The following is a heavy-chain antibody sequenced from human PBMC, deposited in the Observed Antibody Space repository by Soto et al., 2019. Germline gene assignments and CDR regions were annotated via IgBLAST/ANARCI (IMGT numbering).Heavy chain of an antibody. CDR1: GGTFSSYA. Sequence: QVQLVQSGAEVKKPGSSVKVSCKASGGTFSSYAISWVRQAPGQRLEWMGGIIPISDTTNYAQKFQGRVTNTADESTSTAYMELSSLRSEDTAVYYCARSQGSSTSLEIYYYYYYGMDVWGQGTTVTVSS. CDR3: ARSQGSSTSLEIYYYYYYGMDV. V-gene: IGHV1-69*01. J-gene: IGHJ6*02. D-gene: IGHD2-2*01. CDR2: IIPISDTT.